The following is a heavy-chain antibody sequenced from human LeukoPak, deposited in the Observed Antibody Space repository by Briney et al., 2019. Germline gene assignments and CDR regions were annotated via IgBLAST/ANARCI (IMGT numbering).Heavy chain of an antibody. CDR3: ARASLMGPYQLPNDYYYYYMDV. V-gene: IGHV1-18*01. D-gene: IGHD2-2*01. Sequence: GESLKISCKGSGYTFTSYGISWVRQAPGQGLEWMGWISAYNGNTNYAQKLQGRVTMTTDTSTSTAYMELRSLRSDGTAVYYCARASLMGPYQLPNDYYYYYMDVWGKGTTVTVSS. CDR2: ISAYNGNT. J-gene: IGHJ6*03. CDR1: GYTFTSYG.